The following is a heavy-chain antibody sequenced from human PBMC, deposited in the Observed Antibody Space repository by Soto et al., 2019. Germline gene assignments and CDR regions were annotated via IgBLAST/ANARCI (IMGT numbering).Heavy chain of an antibody. CDR3: AKDAEIDRSDYFDY. Sequence: QVKLVESGGGVVQPGRSLRLSCAASGFTFSSYGMHWVRQAPGKGLEWVAVISYDGSNKYYADSVKGRFTISRDNSKNTLYLQMNSLRAEDTAVYYCAKDAEIDRSDYFDYWGQGTLVTVSS. V-gene: IGHV3-30*18. D-gene: IGHD3-22*01. CDR2: ISYDGSNK. CDR1: GFTFSSYG. J-gene: IGHJ4*02.